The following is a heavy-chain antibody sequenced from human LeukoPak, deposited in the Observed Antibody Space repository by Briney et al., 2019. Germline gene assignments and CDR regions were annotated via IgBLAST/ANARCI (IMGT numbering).Heavy chain of an antibody. V-gene: IGHV4-34*01. CDR2: INHSGST. Sequence: SETLSLTCAVYGGSFIGYYWSWIRQPPGKGLEWIGEINHSGSTNYNPSLKSRVTISVDTSKNQFSLKLSSVTAADTAVYYCARFGGTVTPFDYWGQGTLVTVSS. D-gene: IGHD4-11*01. J-gene: IGHJ4*02. CDR1: GGSFIGYY. CDR3: ARFGGTVTPFDY.